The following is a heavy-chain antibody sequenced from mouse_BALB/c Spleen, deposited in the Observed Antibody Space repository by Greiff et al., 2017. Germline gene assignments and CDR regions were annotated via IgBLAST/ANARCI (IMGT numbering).Heavy chain of an antibody. CDR3: ARHFSPLYGNYFDY. Sequence: DVKLVESGGGLVKPGGSLKLSCAASGFAFSSYDMSWVRQTPEKRLEWVAYISSGGGSTYYPDTVKGRFTISRDNAKNTLYLQMSSLKSEDTAMYYCARHFSPLYGNYFDYWGQGTTRTVSS. V-gene: IGHV5-12-1*01. D-gene: IGHD2-1*01. CDR2: ISSGGGST. J-gene: IGHJ2*01. CDR1: GFAFSSYD.